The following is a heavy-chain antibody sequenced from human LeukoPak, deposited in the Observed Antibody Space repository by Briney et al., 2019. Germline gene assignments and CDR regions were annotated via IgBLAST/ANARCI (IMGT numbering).Heavy chain of an antibody. CDR2: ISYDGSNK. D-gene: IGHD2-2*01. Sequence: GGSLRLSCAASGFTFSTYAMHWVRQAPGKGLEWVAVISYDGSNKYYADSVKGRFTISRDNSKSTPYLQVNSLRAEDTAVYYCATDVPAVTIFGYWGQGTLVTVSS. CDR1: GFTFSTYA. CDR3: ATDVPAVTIFGY. J-gene: IGHJ4*02. V-gene: IGHV3-30-3*01.